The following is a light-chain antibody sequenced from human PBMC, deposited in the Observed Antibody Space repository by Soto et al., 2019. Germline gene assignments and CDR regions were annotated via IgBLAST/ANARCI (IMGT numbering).Light chain of an antibody. V-gene: IGKV3-20*01. CDR3: QQYGSSPRIT. CDR1: QSVRPSY. J-gene: IGKJ4*01. CDR2: CAS. Sequence: EIVLTQSPGTLSLSPGERATLSCRAIQSVRPSYLPWYQRKPGQAPRLLIYCASSRATGIPDRFSGSGSGTDFTLTISRLEPEDFAVYYCQQYGSSPRITFGGGTKVEIK.